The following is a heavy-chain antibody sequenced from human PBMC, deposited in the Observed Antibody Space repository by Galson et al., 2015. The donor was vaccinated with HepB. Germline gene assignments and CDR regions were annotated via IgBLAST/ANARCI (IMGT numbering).Heavy chain of an antibody. D-gene: IGHD6-19*01. CDR1: GFTFSSYA. V-gene: IGHV3-30*04. Sequence: SLRLSCAASGFTFSSYAMHWVRQAPGKGLEWVAVVSSDEKNKYYADSVRGRCTISRDNSKNTVYMQMNSLRPEDTAVYYCARDLGYSSGWYFYYWGQGSLVTVFS. J-gene: IGHJ4*02. CDR2: VSSDEKNK. CDR3: ARDLGYSSGWYFYY.